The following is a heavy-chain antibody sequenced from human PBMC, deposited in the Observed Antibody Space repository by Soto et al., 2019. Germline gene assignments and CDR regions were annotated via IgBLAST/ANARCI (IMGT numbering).Heavy chain of an antibody. CDR3: ARALPVAKGGFDP. Sequence: VGSLRLSCAASGFTVSNTYMTWVRQPPVKGLECVSVIYTAGGTNYADSVKGRFIISRDNSKNTLYLQMNSLRAEDTAVYYCARALPVAKGGFDPWGQGTLVTVSS. J-gene: IGHJ5*02. CDR2: IYTAGGT. D-gene: IGHD2-2*01. CDR1: GFTVSNTY. V-gene: IGHV3-53*01.